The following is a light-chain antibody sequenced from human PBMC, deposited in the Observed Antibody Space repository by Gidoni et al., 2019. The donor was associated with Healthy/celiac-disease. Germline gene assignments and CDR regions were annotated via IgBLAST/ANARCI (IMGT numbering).Light chain of an antibody. CDR1: QSVSISY. CDR3: QQYGSSPRT. V-gene: IGKV3-20*01. CDR2: GTS. Sequence: VFQQSPGTVALSPGEGATNSCRASQSVSISYLDWYQQKPGQAPRLLIYGTSHRAPGIPYSFSGSGSGTDFTLTISRLEPEDFAVYYCQQYGSSPRTFXGXTKVEIK. J-gene: IGKJ4*01.